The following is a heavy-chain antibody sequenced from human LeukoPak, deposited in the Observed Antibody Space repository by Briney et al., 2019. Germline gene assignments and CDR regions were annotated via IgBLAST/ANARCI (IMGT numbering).Heavy chain of an antibody. CDR2: IYYSGST. D-gene: IGHD1-26*01. CDR3: ARESLGVVGYYYYMDV. Sequence: SETLSLTCTVSGGSISSYYWSWIRQPPGKGLEWIGYIYYSGSTNYNPSLKSRVTISVDTSKNQFSLKLSSVTAADTAVYYCARESLGVVGYYYYMDVWGKGTTVTVSS. J-gene: IGHJ6*03. V-gene: IGHV4-59*01. CDR1: GGSISSYY.